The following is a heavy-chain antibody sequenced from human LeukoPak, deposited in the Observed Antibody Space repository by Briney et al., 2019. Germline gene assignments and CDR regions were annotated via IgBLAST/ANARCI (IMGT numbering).Heavy chain of an antibody. CDR1: GFIFDDYG. V-gene: IGHV3-20*04. J-gene: IGHJ4*02. CDR3: AGDYDYADYPGY. CDR2: INCNGAST. Sequence: GGSLRLSCAASGFIFDDYGMSWVRHAPGKGMEWVSVINCNGASTGYADSVNPLFTISRDNSKTSLYLQMNSLRAEDTALYYSAGDYDYADYPGYWGQGTLVTVSS. D-gene: IGHD4-17*01.